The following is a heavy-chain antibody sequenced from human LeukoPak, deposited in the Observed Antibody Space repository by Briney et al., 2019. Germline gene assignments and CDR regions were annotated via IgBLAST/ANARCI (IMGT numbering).Heavy chain of an antibody. V-gene: IGHV4-39*07. D-gene: IGHD1-26*01. CDR3: ARGVGASDY. Sequence: SETLSLTCTVSGGSISSSSYYWGWLRQPPGKGLEWIGSFYYSGSTYYNPSLKSRVTISVDTSKNQFSLKLSSVTAADTAVYYCARGVGASDYWGQGALVTVSS. J-gene: IGHJ4*02. CDR1: GGSISSSSYY. CDR2: FYYSGST.